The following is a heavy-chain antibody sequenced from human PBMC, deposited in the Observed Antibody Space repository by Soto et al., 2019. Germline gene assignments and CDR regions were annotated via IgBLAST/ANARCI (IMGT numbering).Heavy chain of an antibody. V-gene: IGHV1-18*01. D-gene: IGHD3-3*01. J-gene: IGHJ6*02. CDR2: ISAYNGNT. CDR3: ARVGDYSFWSGNQGMDV. Sequence: ASVKVSCKASRYTFTSYGISWVRQAPGQGLEWMGWISAYNGNTNYAQKLQGRVTMTTDTSTSTAYMELRSLRSDDTAVYYCARVGDYSFWSGNQGMDVWGQGTTVTVSS. CDR1: RYTFTSYG.